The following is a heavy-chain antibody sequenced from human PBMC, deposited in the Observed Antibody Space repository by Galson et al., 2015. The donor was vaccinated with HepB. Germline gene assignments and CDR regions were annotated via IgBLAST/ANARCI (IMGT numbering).Heavy chain of an antibody. D-gene: IGHD3-16*02. Sequence: SLRLSCAASGFTFSTYAMFWVRQAPGKGLEWVSVISDSGATTYYADAVQGRFIISRDNPKNTLYLQMNSLRAEDTALYYCATRYGGELLFVIDYWGQGTLVTVSS. V-gene: IGHV3-23*01. CDR1: GFTFSTYA. CDR3: ATRYGGELLFVIDY. CDR2: ISDSGATT. J-gene: IGHJ4*02.